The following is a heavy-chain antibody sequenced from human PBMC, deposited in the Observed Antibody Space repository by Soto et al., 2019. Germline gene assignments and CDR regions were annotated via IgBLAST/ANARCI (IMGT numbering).Heavy chain of an antibody. D-gene: IGHD6-25*01. J-gene: IGHJ6*03. CDR2: INHSGST. CDR1: GGSFSGYY. V-gene: IGHV4-34*01. CDR3: AKYSSAYYYYYMDV. Sequence: SETLSLTCAVYGGSFSGYYWSWIRQPPGKGLEWIGEINHSGSTNYNPSLKSRVTISVDTSKNQFSLKLSSVTAADTAVYYCAKYSSAYYYYYMDVWGKGTTVTVSS.